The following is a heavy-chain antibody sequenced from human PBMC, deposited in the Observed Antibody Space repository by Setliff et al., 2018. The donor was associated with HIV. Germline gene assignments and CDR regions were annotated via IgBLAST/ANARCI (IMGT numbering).Heavy chain of an antibody. Sequence: PSETLSLTCAVYGGSLSGYYWSWIRQPPGKGLEWIGEINHSGSTTYSPSLKSRVTISVDTSKNQFSLKLNTVTAADTAVYYCALLEVPLIMTTTPPLWGQGTLVTVSS. D-gene: IGHD2-15*01. CDR2: INHSGST. V-gene: IGHV4-34*01. J-gene: IGHJ4*02. CDR3: ALLEVPLIMTTTPPL. CDR1: GGSLSGYY.